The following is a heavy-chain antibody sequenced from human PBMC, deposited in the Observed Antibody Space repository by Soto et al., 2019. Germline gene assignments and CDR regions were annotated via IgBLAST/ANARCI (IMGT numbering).Heavy chain of an antibody. Sequence: GGSLRLSCAASGFTFSDYYMSWIRQAPGKGLEWVSYISSSGSTIYYADSVKGRFTISRDNAKNSLYLQMNSLRAEDTAVYYCARGQLLSGYDFWYFDYWGQGTLVTVSS. J-gene: IGHJ4*02. CDR1: GFTFSDYY. CDR2: ISSSGSTI. V-gene: IGHV3-11*01. D-gene: IGHD5-12*01. CDR3: ARGQLLSGYDFWYFDY.